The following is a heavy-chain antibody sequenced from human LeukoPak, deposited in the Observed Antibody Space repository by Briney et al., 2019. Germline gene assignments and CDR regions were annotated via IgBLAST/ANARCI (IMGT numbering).Heavy chain of an antibody. CDR3: ARVIWRTAFDI. CDR2: IIPIFGTA. CDR1: GGTFSSYA. D-gene: IGHD2/OR15-2a*01. J-gene: IGHJ3*02. Sequence: GASVKVSCKASGGTFSSYAISWVRQAPGQGLEWMGGIIPIFGTANYAQKFQGRVTITADKSTSTAYMELSSLRSDDTAVYYCARVIWRTAFDIWGQGTMVTVSS. V-gene: IGHV1-69*06.